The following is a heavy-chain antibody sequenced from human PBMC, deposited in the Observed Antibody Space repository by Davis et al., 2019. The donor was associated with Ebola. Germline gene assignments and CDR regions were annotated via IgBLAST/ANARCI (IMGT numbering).Heavy chain of an antibody. CDR3: AKDQPSLYYYDSSGYSDY. CDR1: GYSFTSYW. Sequence: GESLKISCKGSGYSFTSYWIGWVRQMPGKGLEWMGIIYPGDSDTRYSPSFQGQVTISADKSISTAYLQWSSLRAEDTAVYYCAKDQPSLYYYDSSGYSDYWGQGTLVTVSS. D-gene: IGHD3-22*01. CDR2: IYPGDSDT. J-gene: IGHJ4*02. V-gene: IGHV5-51*01.